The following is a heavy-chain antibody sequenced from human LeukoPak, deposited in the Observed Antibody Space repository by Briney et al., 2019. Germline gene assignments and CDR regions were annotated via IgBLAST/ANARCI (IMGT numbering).Heavy chain of an antibody. Sequence: SETLSLTCTVSGGSISSSSYYWGWIRQPPGKGLEWIGYIYYSGSTNYNPSLKSRVTISVDTSKNQFSLKLSSVTAADTAVYYCARDYQRGYSYGYSPAYNWFDPWGQGTLVTVSS. CDR3: ARDYQRGYSYGYSPAYNWFDP. D-gene: IGHD5-18*01. CDR1: GGSISSSSYY. V-gene: IGHV4-61*01. CDR2: IYYSGST. J-gene: IGHJ5*02.